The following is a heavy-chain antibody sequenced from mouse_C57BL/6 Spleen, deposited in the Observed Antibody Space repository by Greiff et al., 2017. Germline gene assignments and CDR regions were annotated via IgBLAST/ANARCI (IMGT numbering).Heavy chain of an antibody. Sequence: ASGYTFTSYWMHWVKQRPGQGLEWIGNINPSNGGTNYNEKFKSKATLTVDKSSSTAYMQLSSLTSEEYAVYYCARDYPYYFDYWGQGTTRTVSS. J-gene: IGHJ2*01. CDR3: ARDYPYYFDY. V-gene: IGHV1-53*01. D-gene: IGHD2-4*01. CDR1: GYTFTSYW. CDR2: INPSNGGT.